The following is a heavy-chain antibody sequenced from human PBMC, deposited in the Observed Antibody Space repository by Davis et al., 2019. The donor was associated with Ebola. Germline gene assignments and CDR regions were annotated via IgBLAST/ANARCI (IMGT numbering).Heavy chain of an antibody. V-gene: IGHV4-39*07. CDR3: ARGGYCSGGSCHTYHY. CDR2: INHSGST. D-gene: IGHD2-15*01. Sequence: SETLSLTCTVSGGSISSSSYYWGWIRQPPGKGLEWIGEINHSGSTNYNPSLKSRVTISVDRSKNQFSLKLSSVTAADTAVYYCARGGYCSGGSCHTYHYWGQGTLVTVSS. CDR1: GGSISSSSYY. J-gene: IGHJ4*02.